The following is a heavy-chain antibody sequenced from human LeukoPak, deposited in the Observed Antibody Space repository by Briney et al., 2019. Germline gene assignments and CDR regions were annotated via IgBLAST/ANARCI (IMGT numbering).Heavy chain of an antibody. CDR2: ISYDGSNK. J-gene: IGHJ6*02. D-gene: IGHD5-12*01. CDR1: GFTFSSYG. V-gene: IGHV3-30*18. Sequence: PGGSLRLSCAASGFTFSSYGMHWVRQAPGKGLEWVAVISYDGSNKYYADSVKGRFTISRDNSKNTLYLQMNSLRAEDTAVYYCAKDLVAWLRLNGMDVWGQGTTVTVSS. CDR3: AKDLVAWLRLNGMDV.